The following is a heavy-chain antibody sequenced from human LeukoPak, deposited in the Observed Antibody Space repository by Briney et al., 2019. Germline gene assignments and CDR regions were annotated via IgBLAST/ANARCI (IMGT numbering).Heavy chain of an antibody. CDR3: ARGAGRGGSDY. D-gene: IGHD3-16*01. J-gene: IGHJ4*02. CDR1: EFTFRNHW. Sequence: PAGSLRLSCAASEFTFRNHWMSWVRQAPGKGLEWVAYINLDGSEKSYVDSVKGRFTISRDNDKNSLYLQMNSLRAEDTAVYYCARGAGRGGSDYWGQGTLVTVSS. V-gene: IGHV3-7*01. CDR2: INLDGSEK.